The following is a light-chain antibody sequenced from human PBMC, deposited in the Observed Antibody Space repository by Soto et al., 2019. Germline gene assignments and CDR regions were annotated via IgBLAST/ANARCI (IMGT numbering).Light chain of an antibody. V-gene: IGKV3-20*01. Sequence: EIVLTQSPGTLSLSPGERATLSCRASQSVPSNYLAWYQQKPGQAPRLLIYGASSRATGIPDRFSGTGSGTDFTLTIIRLEPEDFAVYYCQQYGGSPYTFGQGTKLEIK. J-gene: IGKJ2*01. CDR3: QQYGGSPYT. CDR1: QSVPSNY. CDR2: GAS.